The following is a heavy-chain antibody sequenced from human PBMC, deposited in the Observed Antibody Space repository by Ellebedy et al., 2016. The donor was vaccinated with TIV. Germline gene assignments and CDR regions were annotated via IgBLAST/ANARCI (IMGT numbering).Heavy chain of an antibody. V-gene: IGHV3-23*01. CDR3: VKARDTRNSDY. CDR2: ISSHGEAT. D-gene: IGHD1-14*01. Sequence: PGGSLRLSCAASGFTFSSYGMTWVRQAPGEGLEWVSAISSHGEATFYAASVKGRFTIARDNSKNRLYLQMNSLRAEDTAIYYCVKARDTRNSDYWGQGILVTVSS. CDR1: GFTFSSYG. J-gene: IGHJ4*02.